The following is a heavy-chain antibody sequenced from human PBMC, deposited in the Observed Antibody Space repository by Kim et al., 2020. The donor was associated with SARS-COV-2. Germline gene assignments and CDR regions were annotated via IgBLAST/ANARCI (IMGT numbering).Heavy chain of an antibody. J-gene: IGHJ4*02. V-gene: IGHV3-23*01. CDR2: ISDSGLRT. Sequence: GGSLRLSCAAPGFTFSTYAMSWARQAPGKGLEWVSTISDSGLRTHYADSVKGRFTISRDNSRSTLFLQMNYLRAEDTAIYYCEASDYWGQGSLVTVSS. CDR3: EASDY. CDR1: GFTFSTYA.